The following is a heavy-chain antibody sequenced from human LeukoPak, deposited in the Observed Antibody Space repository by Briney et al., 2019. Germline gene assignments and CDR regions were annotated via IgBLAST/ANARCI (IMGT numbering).Heavy chain of an antibody. CDR3: ASHNGRGEAFDY. J-gene: IGHJ4*02. V-gene: IGHV4-59*08. D-gene: IGHD3-10*01. CDR1: GASISDYY. Sequence: PSETLSLTCTLSGASISDYYWSGIRQPPGKRLEGIAYMYYSGIPNYSRSLKSRVTMSADKSNNQVSLTLTSVTAADTAVYYCASHNGRGEAFDYWGRGTLVTVSS. CDR2: MYYSGIP.